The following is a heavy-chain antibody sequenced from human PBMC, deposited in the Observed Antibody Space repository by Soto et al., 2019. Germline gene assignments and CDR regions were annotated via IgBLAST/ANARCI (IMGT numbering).Heavy chain of an antibody. V-gene: IGHV1-3*01. Sequence: QVPLVQPGAEVKKPGASVKVSCKASGYTFTSYAMHWVRQAPGQRLEWMGWINAGNGNTKYSQKFQGRVTITRHTSASTAYMELSSLRSDGTAVYYCARPMDLAATASGDDALDIGGQGTEVTVSS. J-gene: IGHJ3*02. D-gene: IGHD2-15*01. CDR1: GYTFTSYA. CDR3: ARPMDLAATASGDDALDI. CDR2: INAGNGNT.